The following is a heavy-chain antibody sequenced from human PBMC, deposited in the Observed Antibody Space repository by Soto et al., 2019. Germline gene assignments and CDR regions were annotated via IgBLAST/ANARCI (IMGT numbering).Heavy chain of an antibody. J-gene: IGHJ4*02. V-gene: IGHV1-69*13. CDR1: GGTFSSYA. CDR3: ARDEEFYYDSSGYPLDY. Sequence: SVKVSCKASGGTFSSYAISWVRQAPGQGLEWMGGIIPIFGTANYAQKFQGRVTITADESTSTAYMELSSLRSEDTAVYYCARDEEFYYDSSGYPLDYWGQGTLVTVSS. D-gene: IGHD3-22*01. CDR2: IIPIFGTA.